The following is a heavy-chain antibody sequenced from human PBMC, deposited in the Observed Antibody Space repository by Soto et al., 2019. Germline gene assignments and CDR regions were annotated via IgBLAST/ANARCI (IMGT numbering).Heavy chain of an antibody. J-gene: IGHJ5*02. CDR1: GGSLSTNP. V-gene: IGHV1-69*05. CDR2: TGSGTGPG. CDR3: ARSSGGVFGIIIEGSNWLAP. D-gene: IGHD3-16*02. Sequence: ASVKFSCKASGGSLSTNPISWVRQAPGQGLEWMGGTGSGTGPGNHAQTFQGRITMTTDTSTSTVYMELRSLRSEDTAVYYCARSSGGVFGIIIEGSNWLAPWGQGSLVTVS.